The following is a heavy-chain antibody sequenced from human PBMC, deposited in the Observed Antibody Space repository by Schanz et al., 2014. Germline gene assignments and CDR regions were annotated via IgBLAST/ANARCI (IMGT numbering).Heavy chain of an antibody. CDR2: ITSTSRYI. J-gene: IGHJ4*02. D-gene: IGHD3-10*01. V-gene: IGHV3-21*01. CDR3: ARGVGVRGIIIDY. CDR1: GFTFSNYT. Sequence: EVQLVESGGGLVKPGGSLRLSCAASGFTFSNYTMYWVRQAPGKGLEWVSSITSTSRYIYYADSLKDRFTISRDNAKNSVYLQMNSLRAEDTAEYYCARGVGVRGIIIDYWGPGTLVTVSS.